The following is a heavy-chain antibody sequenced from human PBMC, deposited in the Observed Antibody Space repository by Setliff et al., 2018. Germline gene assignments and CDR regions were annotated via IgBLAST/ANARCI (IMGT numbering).Heavy chain of an antibody. CDR3: ARDAYSFGSENFKLGAVDV. CDR1: GGNFNNYA. V-gene: IGHV1-18*01. Sequence: GASVKVSCKASGGNFNNYAINWVRQAPGQGLEWVGWISAYSGNTYYAQKFQGRVTMTTDTSTATAYLELRSLRSDDTAVYYCARDAYSFGSENFKLGAVDVWGTGTTVTAPQ. D-gene: IGHD3-10*01. J-gene: IGHJ6*04. CDR2: ISAYSGNT.